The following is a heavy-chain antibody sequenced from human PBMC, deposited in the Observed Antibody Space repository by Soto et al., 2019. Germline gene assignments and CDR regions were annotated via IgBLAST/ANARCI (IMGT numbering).Heavy chain of an antibody. Sequence: GGSLRLSCAASGFTFSGSAMHWVRQASGKGLEWVGRIRSKANSYATAYAASVKGRFTSSRDDSKNTAYLQRNSLKTEDTAVYYCTTAQDIVVVPALDVWGKGTTVTVSS. D-gene: IGHD2-2*01. V-gene: IGHV3-73*01. CDR1: GFTFSGSA. CDR2: IRSKANSYAT. CDR3: TTAQDIVVVPALDV. J-gene: IGHJ6*04.